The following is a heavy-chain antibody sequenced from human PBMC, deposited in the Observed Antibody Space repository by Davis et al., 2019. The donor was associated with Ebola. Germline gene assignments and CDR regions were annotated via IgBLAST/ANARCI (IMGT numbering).Heavy chain of an antibody. CDR1: GYTFTSYY. V-gene: IGHV1-46*01. D-gene: IGHD3-22*01. CDR2: INPSGGST. Sequence: ASVKVSCKASGYTFTSYYMHWVRQAPGQGLEWMGIINPSGGSTSYAQKFQGRVTMTRDTSISTAYMELSRLRSDDTAVYYCASYYYDSSGYLYSQSFDYWGQGTLVTVSS. J-gene: IGHJ4*02. CDR3: ASYYYDSSGYLYSQSFDY.